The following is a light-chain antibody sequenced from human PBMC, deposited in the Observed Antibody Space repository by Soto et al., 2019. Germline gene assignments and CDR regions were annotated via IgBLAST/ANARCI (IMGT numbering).Light chain of an antibody. CDR3: QQYGSSSWT. V-gene: IGKV3-20*01. CDR1: QSVSSSY. J-gene: IGKJ1*01. CDR2: GAS. Sequence: EIVLTQSPATLSLSPGERATLSCRASQSVSSSYLAWYQQKPGQAPRLLIYGASSRATGIPDRFSGSGSGTDFTLTISRLEPEDFAVYYCQQYGSSSWTFGQGTKVHIK.